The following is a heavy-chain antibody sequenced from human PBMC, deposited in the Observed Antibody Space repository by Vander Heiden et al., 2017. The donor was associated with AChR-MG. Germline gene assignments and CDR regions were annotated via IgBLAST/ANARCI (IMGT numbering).Heavy chain of an antibody. V-gene: IGHV4-34*01. CDR1: GGSFGGYY. CDR2: INHSGST. D-gene: IGHD3-3*01. Sequence: QVQLQQWGAGLLKPSETLSLTCAVYGGSFGGYYWSWIRQPPGKGLEWIGEINHSGSTNYNPSLKSRVTISVDTSKNQSSLKLSSVTAADTAVYYCARGHYDFWSGYLNWFDPWGQGTLVTVSS. J-gene: IGHJ5*02. CDR3: ARGHYDFWSGYLNWFDP.